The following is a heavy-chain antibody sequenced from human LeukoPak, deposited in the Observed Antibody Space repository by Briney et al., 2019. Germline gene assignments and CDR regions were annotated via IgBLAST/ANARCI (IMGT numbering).Heavy chain of an antibody. CDR2: IYYSGAT. Sequence: SETLSLTCAVSGGSISSGGYSWSWIRQPPGKGLEWIGYIYYSGATYYNPSLKSRVSISVDTSKNQFSLKMRSVTAADTAVYYCARTKEVDYGDYENYFDYWGQGTLVTVSS. J-gene: IGHJ4*02. CDR3: ARTKEVDYGDYENYFDY. CDR1: GGSISSGGYS. V-gene: IGHV4-30-4*07. D-gene: IGHD4-17*01.